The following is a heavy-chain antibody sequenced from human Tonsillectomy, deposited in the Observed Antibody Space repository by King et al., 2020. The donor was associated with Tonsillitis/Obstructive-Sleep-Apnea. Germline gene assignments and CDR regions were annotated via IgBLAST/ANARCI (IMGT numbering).Heavy chain of an antibody. D-gene: IGHD3-10*01. CDR1: GFTFTSYA. V-gene: IGHV3-30-3*01. CDR2: ISFDGSNK. CDR3: ARMDDGTSCSYYKDPVWHYYYYGMDV. J-gene: IGHJ6*02. Sequence: VQLVESGGGVVQPGRSLRLSCAASGFTFTSYAMHWVRQAPGKGLEWVALISFDGSNKYYADSVKGRFTISRDNSKNTLYLQMNSLRAEDTAVYYCARMDDGTSCSYYKDPVWHYYYYGMDVWGQGTTVTVSS.